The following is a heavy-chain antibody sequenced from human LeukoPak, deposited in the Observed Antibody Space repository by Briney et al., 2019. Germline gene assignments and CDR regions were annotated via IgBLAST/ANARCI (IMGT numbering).Heavy chain of an antibody. J-gene: IGHJ6*03. CDR1: GFTFSTYR. Sequence: GGSLRLSCAASGFTFSTYRMNWVRQAPGKGLEWVSYISSSGSTIYYADSVKGRFTISRDNAKNSLYLQMNSLRAEDTAVYYCARAKTYYYYYYYMDVWGKGTTVSVSS. CDR2: ISSSGSTI. CDR3: ARAKTYYYYYYYMDV. V-gene: IGHV3-48*01.